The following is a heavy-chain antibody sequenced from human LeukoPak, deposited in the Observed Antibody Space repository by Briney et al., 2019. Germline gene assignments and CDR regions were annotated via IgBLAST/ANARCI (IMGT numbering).Heavy chain of an antibody. D-gene: IGHD2-2*02. J-gene: IGHJ5*02. V-gene: IGHV7-4-1*02. CDR2: INTKTGNS. CDR1: GYTFTSYA. Sequence: GASVKVSCKASGYTFTSYAMNWVRQAPGRGLEWMGWINTKTGNSTYARGFTGRFVFSLDTSVNSTYLQISSLKAEDTAVYYCARDTSALVIVPSAIWVRWLDPWGQGTLVTVSS. CDR3: ARDTSALVIVPSAIWVRWLDP.